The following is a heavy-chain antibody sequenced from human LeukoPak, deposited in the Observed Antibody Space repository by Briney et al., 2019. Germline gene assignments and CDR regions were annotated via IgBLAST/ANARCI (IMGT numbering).Heavy chain of an antibody. D-gene: IGHD5-24*01. V-gene: IGHV3-9*01. Sequence: GGSLRLSCAASGFTFDDYAMHCVRQAPGKGLEWVSGISWNSGSIGYADSVKGRFTISRDNAKTSLYLQMNSLRAEDTALYYCAKDLGPGSMATSPGFDYWGQGTLVTVSS. CDR1: GFTFDDYA. CDR2: ISWNSGSI. CDR3: AKDLGPGSMATSPGFDY. J-gene: IGHJ4*02.